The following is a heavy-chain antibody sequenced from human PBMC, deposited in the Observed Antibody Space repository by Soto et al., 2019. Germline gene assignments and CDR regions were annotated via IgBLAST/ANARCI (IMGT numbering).Heavy chain of an antibody. D-gene: IGHD3-10*01. J-gene: IGHJ5*02. CDR2: IYYSGST. CDR1: GGSISSYS. Sequence: KPSETPSLTCTVSGGSISSYSWSWIRQSPGKGLEWIGYIYYSGSTNYNPSLKGRVAISADTSKNQFSLNLRSVTAADTAVYFCARDPNYYGSGRVYWFDPWGQGTLVTVSS. V-gene: IGHV4-59*01. CDR3: ARDPNYYGSGRVYWFDP.